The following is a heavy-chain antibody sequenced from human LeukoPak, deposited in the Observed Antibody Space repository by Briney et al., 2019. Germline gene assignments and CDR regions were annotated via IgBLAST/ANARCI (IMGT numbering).Heavy chain of an antibody. J-gene: IGHJ1*01. D-gene: IGHD4-23*01. CDR3: ARYLDYGGNSRVFQH. CDR2: INHGGST. Sequence: SETLSLTCTVSGGSISSYYWSWIRQPPGKGLEWIGEINHGGSTNYNPSLKSRVTISIDTSKNQFSLKLSSVTAADTAFYYCARYLDYGGNSRVFQHWGQGTLVTVSS. V-gene: IGHV4-34*01. CDR1: GGSISSYY.